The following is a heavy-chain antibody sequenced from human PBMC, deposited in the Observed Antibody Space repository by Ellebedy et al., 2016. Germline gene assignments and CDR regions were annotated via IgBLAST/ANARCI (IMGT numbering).Heavy chain of an antibody. D-gene: IGHD1-7*01. CDR3: NSGNLGYYYMDV. J-gene: IGHJ6*03. CDR1: GFTIADYA. CDR2: IRSKAYGGTT. Sequence: GESLKISCTASGFTIADYAMSWFRQAPGKGLEWVGFIRSKAYGGTTEYAASLKTRFTISRDDSKSIVYLQMNSLKTEDTAVYYCNSGNLGYYYMDVWGKGTAVTVSS. V-gene: IGHV3-49*03.